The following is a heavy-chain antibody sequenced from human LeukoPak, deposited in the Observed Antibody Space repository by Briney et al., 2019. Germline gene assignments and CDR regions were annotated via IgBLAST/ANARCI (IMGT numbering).Heavy chain of an antibody. V-gene: IGHV4-31*03. CDR1: GGSISSGGYY. CDR3: ARGGGSMVRGVIPRYGMDV. Sequence: KPSQTLSLTCTVSGGSISSGGYYWSWIRQHPGKGLEGIGYIYYSGSTCYNPSLKSRVTISVDTSKNQFSLKLSSVTAADTAVYYCARGGGSMVRGVIPRYGMDVWGKGTTVTVSS. J-gene: IGHJ6*04. D-gene: IGHD3-10*01. CDR2: IYYSGST.